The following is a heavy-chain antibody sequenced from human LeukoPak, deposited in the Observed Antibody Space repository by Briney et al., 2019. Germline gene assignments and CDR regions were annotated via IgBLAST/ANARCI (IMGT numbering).Heavy chain of an antibody. CDR1: GGSISSSSYY. V-gene: IGHV4-39*07. J-gene: IGHJ4*02. Sequence: SETLSLTCTVSGGSISSSSYYWGWIRQPPGKGLEWIGSIYYSGSTYYNPSLKSRVTISVDTSKNQFSLKLSSVTAADTAVYYCALIYSSSWYYFDYWGQGTLVTVSS. CDR2: IYYSGST. D-gene: IGHD6-13*01. CDR3: ALIYSSSWYYFDY.